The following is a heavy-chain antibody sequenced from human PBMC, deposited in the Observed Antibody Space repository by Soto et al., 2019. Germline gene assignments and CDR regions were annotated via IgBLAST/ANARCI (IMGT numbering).Heavy chain of an antibody. V-gene: IGHV1-18*04. Sequence: GASVKVSCKASGYTFTSYGISWVRQAPGQGLEWMGWISAYNGNTNYAQKLQGRVTMTTDTSTSTAYMELRSLRSDDTAVYYCARDGVDTAHRPYYYYYYGMDVWGQGTTVTVSS. CDR3: ARDGVDTAHRPYYYYYYGMDV. CDR1: GYTFTSYG. CDR2: ISAYNGNT. J-gene: IGHJ6*02. D-gene: IGHD5-18*01.